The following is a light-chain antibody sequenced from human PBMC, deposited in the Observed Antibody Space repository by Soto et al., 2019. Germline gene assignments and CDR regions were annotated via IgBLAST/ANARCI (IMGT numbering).Light chain of an antibody. V-gene: IGKV1-27*01. CDR3: HKYNHAPT. J-gene: IGKJ4*01. CDR1: QAISSY. CDR2: ATS. Sequence: DIQLTQSPSSLFASVGDRVTITCRASQAISSYLAWYQQKPGKVPELLIYATSPFQSGAPSRFSGSGSGTDFTLTISSLQPEDVATYYCHKYNHAPTFGGGTKVEIK.